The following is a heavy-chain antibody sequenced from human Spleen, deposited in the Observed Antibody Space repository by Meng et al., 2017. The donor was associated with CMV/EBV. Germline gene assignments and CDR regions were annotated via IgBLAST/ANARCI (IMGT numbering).Heavy chain of an antibody. J-gene: IGHJ4*02. CDR1: GYSLIELS. Sequence: ASVKVSCKGSGYSLIELSMQWVRQAPGKGLEWMGGFDPEDGETIYAQKFQGRVTLTEDTSTNTAYMELRSLKSADTAVYYCVTDDLCSGGDCSVAYWGQGVLVTVSS. V-gene: IGHV1-24*01. CDR2: FDPEDGET. D-gene: IGHD2-21*02. CDR3: VTDDLCSGGDCSVAY.